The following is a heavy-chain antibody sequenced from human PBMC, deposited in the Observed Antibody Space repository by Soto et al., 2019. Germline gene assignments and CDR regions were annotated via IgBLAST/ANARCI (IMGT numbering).Heavy chain of an antibody. D-gene: IGHD3-3*01. CDR3: AIALGDFWSGFHYDFKDV. CDR2: IYYSGST. Sequence: SETLSLTCTVSGGSISSYYWSWIRQPPGKGLEWIGYIYYSGSTNYNPSLKSRVTISVDTSKNQFSLKLSSVTAADTAMYYCAIALGDFWSGFHYDFKDVWGQGTTVTVSS. J-gene: IGHJ6*02. V-gene: IGHV4-59*01. CDR1: GGSISSYY.